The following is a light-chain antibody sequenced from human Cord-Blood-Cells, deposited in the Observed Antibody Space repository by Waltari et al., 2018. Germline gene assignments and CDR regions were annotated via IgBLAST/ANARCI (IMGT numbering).Light chain of an antibody. Sequence: EIVLKQSPGTLSLSPGERATLSCRASQSVSSSYLDWYQQKPGQGPRLLRYGASSRATGIPGSFSGSESGTDFTLTIIRLEPEDFAVYYCQQDGSAPRTFGQGTKVEIK. J-gene: IGKJ1*01. V-gene: IGKV3-20*01. CDR1: QSVSSSY. CDR3: QQDGSAPRT. CDR2: GAS.